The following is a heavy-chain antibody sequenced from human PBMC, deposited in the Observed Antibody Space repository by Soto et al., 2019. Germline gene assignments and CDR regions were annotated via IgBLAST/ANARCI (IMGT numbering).Heavy chain of an antibody. CDR2: IHNSGRY. J-gene: IGHJ4*02. CDR1: GGFI. D-gene: IGHD3-22*01. V-gene: IGHV4-59*01. CDR3: ARMNYYDTSGYPFDY. Sequence: SETLSLTCTVSGGFIWGWIRQSPDKGLEWIGYIHNSGRYNYNPSLESRLTISIDTSKNQFSLRLASVTAADTAVYYCARMNYYDTSGYPFDYWGQGMMVTVSS.